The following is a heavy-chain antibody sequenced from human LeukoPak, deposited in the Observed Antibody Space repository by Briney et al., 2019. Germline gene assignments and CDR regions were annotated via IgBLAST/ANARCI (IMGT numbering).Heavy chain of an antibody. D-gene: IGHD3-22*01. Sequence: PSETLSLTYTVSGGSISSGSYYWSWIRQPAGKGLEWIGRIYTSGTTNYNPSPKSRVTISVDTSKNQFSLKLSSVTAADTAVYYCARDQDIYDSSGTAPAFDIWGQGTMVTVSS. CDR1: GGSISSGSYY. CDR3: ARDQDIYDSSGTAPAFDI. J-gene: IGHJ3*02. V-gene: IGHV4-61*02. CDR2: IYTSGTT.